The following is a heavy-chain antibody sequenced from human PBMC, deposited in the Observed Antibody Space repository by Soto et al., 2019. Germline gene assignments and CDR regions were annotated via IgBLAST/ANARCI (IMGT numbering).Heavy chain of an antibody. CDR1: GGTFSSYA. CDR3: AGHPPLLGGGRGRGFFSSPSGMGL. Sequence: QVQLVQSGAEVKKPGSSVKVSCKASGGTFSSYAISWVRQAPGQGLEWMGGIIPIFGTADYAQKFQGRVTITADESTSQAYMELSSLGSGDTAVYYLAGHPPLLGGGRGRGFFSSPSGMGLRGQGTPV. J-gene: IGHJ6*02. CDR2: IIPIFGTA. V-gene: IGHV1-69*12. D-gene: IGHD3-16*01.